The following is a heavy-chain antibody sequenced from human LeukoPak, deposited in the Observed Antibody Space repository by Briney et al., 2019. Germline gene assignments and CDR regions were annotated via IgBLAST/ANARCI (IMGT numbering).Heavy chain of an antibody. J-gene: IGHJ4*02. CDR2: IYYSGGT. D-gene: IGHD3-22*01. Sequence: SETLPLTRTVFGGSISSYYWSWIRQQPAKGLEWIGYIYYSGGTNYSPSLKSRVTISVDTSKNQFSLKLSSVTAADTAVYYCARHVDSRPQVPFDYWGQGTLVTVSS. CDR3: ARHVDSRPQVPFDY. V-gene: IGHV4-59*08. CDR1: GGSISSYY.